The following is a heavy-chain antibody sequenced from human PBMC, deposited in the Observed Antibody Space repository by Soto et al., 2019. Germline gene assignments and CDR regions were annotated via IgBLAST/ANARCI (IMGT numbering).Heavy chain of an antibody. CDR2: IYYSGST. J-gene: IGHJ5*02. V-gene: IGHV4-39*01. Sequence: QLQLQESGPGLVKPSETLSLTCTASGGSISSSSYYWGWIRQPPGKGLEWIGSIYYSGSTYYNPSLKSRVTISVDTSKNQFSLKLSSVTAADTAVYYCARRGLRDTLGWFDPWGQGTLVTVSS. D-gene: IGHD2-15*01. CDR3: ARRGLRDTLGWFDP. CDR1: GGSISSSSYY.